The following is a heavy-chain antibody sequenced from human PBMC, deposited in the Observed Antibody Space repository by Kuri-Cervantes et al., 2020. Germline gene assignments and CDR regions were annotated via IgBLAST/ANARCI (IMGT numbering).Heavy chain of an antibody. CDR3: ARGIAVAGLFFLN. CDR2: IYYSGST. D-gene: IGHD6-19*01. J-gene: IGHJ4*02. V-gene: IGHV4-61*08. CDR1: GGSINSGGYY. Sequence: SETLSLTCTVSGGSINSGGYYWSWIRQHPGKGLEWIGYIYYSGSTYYNPSLKSRVTISVDTSKNQFSLKLSSVTAADTAVYYCARGIAVAGLFFLNWGQGTLVTVSS.